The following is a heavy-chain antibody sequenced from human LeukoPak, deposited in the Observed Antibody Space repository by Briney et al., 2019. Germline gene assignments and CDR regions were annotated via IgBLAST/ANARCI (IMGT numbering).Heavy chain of an antibody. CDR2: ISGSGGST. Sequence: GGSLRLSCAASGFTFSSYAMSWARQAPGKGLEWVSAISGSGGSTYYADSVKGRFTISRDNSKNTLYLQMNSLRAEDTAVYYCAKDPPYYYGSGSYRGDWGQGTLVTVSS. V-gene: IGHV3-23*01. J-gene: IGHJ4*02. CDR1: GFTFSSYA. CDR3: AKDPPYYYGSGSYRGD. D-gene: IGHD3-10*01.